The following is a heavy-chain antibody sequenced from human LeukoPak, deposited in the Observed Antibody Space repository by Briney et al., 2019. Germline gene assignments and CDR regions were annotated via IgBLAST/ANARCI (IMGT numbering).Heavy chain of an antibody. CDR3: ARGDFYYDSSDP. Sequence: ASVKVSCKASGYTFTSYDINWVRQATGQGLEWMGWINAGNGNTKYSQKFQGRVTITSDTSANTVYMELSSLRSEDTAVYYCARGDFYYDSSDPWGQGTLVTVSS. J-gene: IGHJ5*02. CDR2: INAGNGNT. V-gene: IGHV1-3*01. D-gene: IGHD3-22*01. CDR1: GYTFTSYD.